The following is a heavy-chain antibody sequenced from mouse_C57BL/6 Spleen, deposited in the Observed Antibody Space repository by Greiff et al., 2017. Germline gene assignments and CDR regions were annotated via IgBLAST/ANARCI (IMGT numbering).Heavy chain of an antibody. D-gene: IGHD2-4*01. CDR2: ISYSGST. Sequence: VQLQESGPGMVKPSQSLSLTCTVTGYSITSGYDWHWIRHFPGNKLEWMGYISYSGSTNYNPSLKSRISITHDTSKNHFFLKLNSVTTEDTATYYCARGGYDYDAAFAYWGQGTLVTVSA. J-gene: IGHJ3*01. V-gene: IGHV3-1*01. CDR3: ARGGYDYDAAFAY. CDR1: GYSITSGYD.